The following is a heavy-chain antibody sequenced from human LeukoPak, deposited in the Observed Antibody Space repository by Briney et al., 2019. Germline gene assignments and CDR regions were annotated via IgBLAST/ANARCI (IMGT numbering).Heavy chain of an antibody. CDR3: ATSIVVVKAGAFEI. CDR2: ISSSGSTI. CDR1: GFTFSDYY. V-gene: IGHV3-11*01. J-gene: IGHJ3*02. D-gene: IGHD3-22*01. Sequence: GGSLRLSCAASGFTFSDYYMSWIRQAPGKGLEWVSYISSSGSTIYYADSVKGRFTISGDNAKNSLYLQMNSLRAEDTAVYYCATSIVVVKAGAFEIWGHGTMVTVSS.